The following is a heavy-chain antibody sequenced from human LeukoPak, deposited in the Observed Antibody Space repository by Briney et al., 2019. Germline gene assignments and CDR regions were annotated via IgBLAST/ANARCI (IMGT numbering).Heavy chain of an antibody. D-gene: IGHD1-26*01. CDR1: GGSISSYY. CDR3: ARTSGSYYILPPDY. Sequence: PSETLSLTCTVSGGSISSYYWSWIRQPPGKGVEWIGYIYYSGSTNYNPSLKSRVTISVDTSKNQFSLKLSSVTAADTAVYYCARTSGSYYILPPDYWGQGTLVTVSS. V-gene: IGHV4-59*01. J-gene: IGHJ4*02. CDR2: IYYSGST.